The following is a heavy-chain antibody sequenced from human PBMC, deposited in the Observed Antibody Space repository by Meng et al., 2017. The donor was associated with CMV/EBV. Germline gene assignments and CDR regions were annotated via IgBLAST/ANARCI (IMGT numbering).Heavy chain of an antibody. CDR3: ARVPNITIWDYYYGMDV. V-gene: IGHV1-18*01. D-gene: IGHD3-3*01. CDR2: ISAYNGNT. CDR1: GYTFTSYG. J-gene: IGHJ6*02. Sequence: ASVKVSCKASGYTFTSYGISWVRQAPGQGLEWMGWISAYNGNTNYAQKLQGRVTMTTDTSTSTAYMELRSLRSDDTAVYYCARVPNITIWDYYYGMDVWGQGTTVTVSS.